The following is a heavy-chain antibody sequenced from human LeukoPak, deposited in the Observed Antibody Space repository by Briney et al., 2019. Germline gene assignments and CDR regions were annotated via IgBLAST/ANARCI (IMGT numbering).Heavy chain of an antibody. D-gene: IGHD2-15*01. CDR1: GFTFSSYA. CDR3: AKDQDIVVVVAATD. CDR2: ISGSGGST. Sequence: GGSLRLSCAASGFTFSSYAMSLVRQAPGKGLEWVSAISGSGGSTYYADSVKGRFTISRDNSKNTLYLQMNSLRAEDTAVYYCAKDQDIVVVVAATDWGQGTLVTVSS. J-gene: IGHJ4*02. V-gene: IGHV3-23*01.